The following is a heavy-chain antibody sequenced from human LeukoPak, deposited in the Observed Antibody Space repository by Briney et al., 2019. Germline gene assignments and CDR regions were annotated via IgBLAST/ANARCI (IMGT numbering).Heavy chain of an antibody. V-gene: IGHV1-18*04. Sequence: ASVKVSCKASGYTFTTYTISWVRQAPGQGLEWMGWISVYNGNTNTALKFQGRVTMSADRSTSTAYMELRSVTADDTAVYYCARWDRVDIAATNDDYWGQGTLVTVSS. J-gene: IGHJ4*02. CDR1: GYTFTTYT. D-gene: IGHD5-12*01. CDR3: ARWDRVDIAATNDDY. CDR2: ISVYNGNT.